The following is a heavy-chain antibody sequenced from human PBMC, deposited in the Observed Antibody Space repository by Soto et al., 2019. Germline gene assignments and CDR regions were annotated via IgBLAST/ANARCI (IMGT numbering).Heavy chain of an antibody. D-gene: IGHD6-19*01. CDR3: AHIVVAGLGYYFDY. J-gene: IGHJ4*02. CDR2: IYWDDDK. V-gene: IGHV2-5*02. CDR1: GFSLSSTRMA. Sequence: QITLKESGPTLVKPTQTLTLTCTFSGFSLSSTRMAVGWIRQPPGKALEWLALIYWDDDKRYSPFLKSRLTITQDTSKNPLVLTMSHMDPVDTARYYCAHIVVAGLGYYFDYWGQGTLVTVSS.